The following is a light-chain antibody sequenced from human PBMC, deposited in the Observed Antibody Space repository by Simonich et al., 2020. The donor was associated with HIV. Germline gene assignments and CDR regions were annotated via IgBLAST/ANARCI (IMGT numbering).Light chain of an antibody. J-gene: IGKJ1*01. CDR1: QSVLYSSNNKNY. CDR2: WAS. V-gene: IGKV4-1*01. CDR3: QQYYSSPRT. Sequence: DIVMTQSPDSLAVSLGERATINFKSSQSVLYSSNNKNYLDWYQQKPGQPPKLLIYWASTRESGVPDRFSGSGSGTNFTLTISSLQAEDVAVYYCQQYYSSPRTFGQGTKVEIK.